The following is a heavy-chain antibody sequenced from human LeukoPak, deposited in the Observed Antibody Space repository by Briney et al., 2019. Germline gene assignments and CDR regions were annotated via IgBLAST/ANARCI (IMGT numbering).Heavy chain of an antibody. D-gene: IGHD2-15*01. CDR1: GYTFTSHA. CDR3: ARDLICSGGSCYPDFDY. J-gene: IGHJ4*02. V-gene: IGHV1-3*01. Sequence: ASVKVSCKASGYTFTSHAMHWVRQAPGQRLEWMGWINAGNGNTKYSQKFQGRVTITRDTSASTAYMELSSLRSEDTAVYYCARDLICSGGSCYPDFDYWGQGTLVTVSS. CDR2: INAGNGNT.